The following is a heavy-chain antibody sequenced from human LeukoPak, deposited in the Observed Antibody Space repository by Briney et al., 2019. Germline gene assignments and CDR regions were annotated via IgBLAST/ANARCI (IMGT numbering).Heavy chain of an antibody. CDR3: ARSLLGPIDY. J-gene: IGHJ4*02. Sequence: PSETLSLTCAVYGGSFSGYYWSWIRQPPGKGLEWIGEINHSGSTNYNPSLKSRVTISVDTSKNQFSLKLSSVTAADTAVYYCARSLLGPIDYWGQGTLVTVSS. CDR2: INHSGST. D-gene: IGHD2-21*01. V-gene: IGHV4-34*01. CDR1: GGSFSGYY.